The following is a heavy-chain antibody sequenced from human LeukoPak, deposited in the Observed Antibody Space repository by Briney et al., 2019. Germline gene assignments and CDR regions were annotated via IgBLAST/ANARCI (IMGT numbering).Heavy chain of an antibody. V-gene: IGHV1-2*02. Sequence: ASVKVSCKASGYTFTSYYMHWVRQAPGQGLEWMGWINPNSGGTNYAQKLQGRVTMTTDTSTSTAYMELRSLRSDDTAVYYCARGPGGRSGYYPLEDYYYYHYMDVWGKGTTVTVSS. CDR3: ARGPGGRSGYYPLEDYYYYHYMDV. CDR2: INPNSGGT. J-gene: IGHJ6*03. CDR1: GYTFTSYY. D-gene: IGHD3-22*01.